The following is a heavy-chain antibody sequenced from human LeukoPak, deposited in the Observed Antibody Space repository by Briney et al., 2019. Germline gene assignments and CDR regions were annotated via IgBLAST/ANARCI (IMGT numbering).Heavy chain of an antibody. Sequence: GGSLRLSCAASGFTVSSNYMSWVRQAPGKGLEWVSSISSSSSYIYYADSVKGRFTISRDNAKNSLYLQMNSLRAEDTAVYYCARGGSYLIDAFDIWGQGTMVTVSS. CDR1: GFTVSSNY. J-gene: IGHJ3*02. CDR2: ISSSSSYI. V-gene: IGHV3-21*01. CDR3: ARGGSYLIDAFDI. D-gene: IGHD1-26*01.